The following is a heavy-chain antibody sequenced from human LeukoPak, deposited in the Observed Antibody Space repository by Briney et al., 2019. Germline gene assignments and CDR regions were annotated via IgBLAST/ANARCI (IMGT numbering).Heavy chain of an antibody. Sequence: GGSLRLSCAASGFTFSNHAMSWVRQSQGKGLEWVSSIRPSGGATYYADAVKGRFTISRDNSKNTLYLQMNSLRAEDTAVYYCMKGPTTVTTAFDYWGQGTLVSVSS. CDR2: IRPSGGAT. CDR1: GFTFSNHA. D-gene: IGHD4-17*01. V-gene: IGHV3-23*01. CDR3: MKGPTTVTTAFDY. J-gene: IGHJ4*02.